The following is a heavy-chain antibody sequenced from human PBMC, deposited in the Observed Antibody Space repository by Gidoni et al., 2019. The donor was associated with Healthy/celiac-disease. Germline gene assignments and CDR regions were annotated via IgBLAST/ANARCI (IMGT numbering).Heavy chain of an antibody. CDR2: INHSGST. Sequence: QVQLQQWGAGLLKPSETLSLTCAVYGGSFSGYYWSWIRQPPGKGLEWIGEINHSGSTNYNPSLKSRVTISVDTSKNQFSLKLSSVTAADTAVYYCARGKLSGYSSGWYTKRGSYYFDYWGQGTLVTVSS. CDR1: GGSFSGYY. D-gene: IGHD6-19*01. CDR3: ARGKLSGYSSGWYTKRGSYYFDY. J-gene: IGHJ4*02. V-gene: IGHV4-34*01.